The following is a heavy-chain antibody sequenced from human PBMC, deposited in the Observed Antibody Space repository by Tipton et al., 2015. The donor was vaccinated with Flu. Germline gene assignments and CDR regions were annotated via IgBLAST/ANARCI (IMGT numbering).Heavy chain of an antibody. V-gene: IGHV5-51*03. Sequence: VQLVQSGAEVKKAGESLKISCKGSGYTFSNDWIGWVRQRPGKGLEWMGIIYPGDSDTRYSPSFQGQVTISADKSISTAYLQWSSLKASDTAMYYCARGPSRKNWYFDLWGRGTLVIVSS. D-gene: IGHD1-14*01. J-gene: IGHJ2*01. CDR2: IYPGDSDT. CDR3: ARGPSRKNWYFDL. CDR1: GYTFSNDW.